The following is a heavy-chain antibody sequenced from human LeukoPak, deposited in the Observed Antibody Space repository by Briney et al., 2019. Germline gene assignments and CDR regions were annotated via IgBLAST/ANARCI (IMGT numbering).Heavy chain of an antibody. V-gene: IGHV7-4-1*02. J-gene: IGHJ4*02. Sequence: GASVKVSCKASGYTFTSYYMHWVRQAPGQGLEWMGWINTNTGNPTYAQGFTGRFVFSLDTSVSTAYLQISSLKAEDTAVYYCAREEPTYYYDSSGHTSINLSYWGQGTLVTVSS. CDR3: AREEPTYYYDSSGHTSINLSY. CDR1: GYTFTSYY. CDR2: INTNTGNP. D-gene: IGHD3-22*01.